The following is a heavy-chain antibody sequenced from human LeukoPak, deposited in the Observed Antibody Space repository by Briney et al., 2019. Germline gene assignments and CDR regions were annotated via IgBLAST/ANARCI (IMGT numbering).Heavy chain of an antibody. CDR3: ARDRRSGYYDYVWDWDY. CDR1: GYTLTELS. Sequence: GASVKVSCKVSGYTLTELSMHWVRQAPGKGLEWMGGFDPEDGETIYAQKFQGRVTMTEDTSTDTAYMELRSLRSDDTAVYYCARDRRSGYYDYVWDWDYWGQGTLVTVSS. J-gene: IGHJ4*02. CDR2: FDPEDGET. D-gene: IGHD3-16*01. V-gene: IGHV1-24*01.